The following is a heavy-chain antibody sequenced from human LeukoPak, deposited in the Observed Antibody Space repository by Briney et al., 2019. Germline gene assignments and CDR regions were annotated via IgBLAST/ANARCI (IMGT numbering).Heavy chain of an antibody. Sequence: GGSLRLSCAASGFTFSSYSMNWVRQAPGKGLEWVSSISSSSSYIYYADSVKGRITISRDNAKNSLYLQMNSLRAEDTAVYYCARDRSAAGRVDDAFDTWGQGTMVTVSS. D-gene: IGHD6-13*01. CDR2: ISSSSSYI. V-gene: IGHV3-21*01. CDR3: ARDRSAAGRVDDAFDT. J-gene: IGHJ3*02. CDR1: GFTFSSYS.